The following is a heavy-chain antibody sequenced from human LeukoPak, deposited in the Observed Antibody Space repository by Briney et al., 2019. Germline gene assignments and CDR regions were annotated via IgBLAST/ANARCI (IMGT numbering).Heavy chain of an antibody. D-gene: IGHD6-13*01. V-gene: IGHV4-4*07. CDR2: VYSGGSP. Sequence: PSETLSLTCTVSGGSFTRYVWSWVRQPAGKGLEWIGRVYSGGSPNYYPSLKSRVTMSMDTSNNQFSLRVSSVTAADTAVYYCARGNPYSHSWYLDYWGLGILVTVSS. CDR1: GGSFTRYV. CDR3: ARGNPYSHSWYLDY. J-gene: IGHJ4*02.